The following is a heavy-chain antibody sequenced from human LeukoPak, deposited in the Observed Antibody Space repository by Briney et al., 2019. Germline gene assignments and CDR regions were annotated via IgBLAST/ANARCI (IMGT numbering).Heavy chain of an antibody. D-gene: IGHD3-22*01. CDR3: ARGGSRYYYDSSGYLDY. J-gene: IGHJ4*02. Sequence: GASVKVSRKASGGTFSSYAISWVRQAPGQGLEWMGGIIPIFGTANYAQKFQGRVTITTDESTSTAYMELSSLRSEDTAVYYCARGGSRYYYDSSGYLDYWGQGTLVTVSS. V-gene: IGHV1-69*05. CDR2: IIPIFGTA. CDR1: GGTFSSYA.